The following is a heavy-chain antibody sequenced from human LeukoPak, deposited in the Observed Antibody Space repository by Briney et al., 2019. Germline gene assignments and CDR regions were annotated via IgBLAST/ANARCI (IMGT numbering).Heavy chain of an antibody. CDR3: ARDRIRGGSFGLFDY. D-gene: IGHD3-16*01. V-gene: IGHV3-30*03. Sequence: GGSLRLSCAASGFTFSSYGMHWVRQAPGKGLEWVAVISYDGSNKYYLDSVKGRFTISRDNSKNTLYLQMNSLRAEDTAVYYCARDRIRGGSFGLFDYWGQGTLVTVSS. J-gene: IGHJ4*02. CDR1: GFTFSSYG. CDR2: ISYDGSNK.